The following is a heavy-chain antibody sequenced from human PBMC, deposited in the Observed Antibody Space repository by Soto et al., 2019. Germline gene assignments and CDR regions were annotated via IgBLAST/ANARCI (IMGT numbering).Heavy chain of an antibody. Sequence: QVQLVQSGAEVKKPGSSVKVSCKASGGTFSSYAISWVRQAPGQGLEWMGGIIPIFGTANYEQKFQGRVTITADESTSTAYMELRSLRSEDTAVYYCAREREGGGYCSSTSCYAGLDYWGQGTLVTVSS. CDR2: IIPIFGTA. V-gene: IGHV1-69*01. CDR1: GGTFSSYA. J-gene: IGHJ4*02. D-gene: IGHD2-2*01. CDR3: AREREGGGYCSSTSCYAGLDY.